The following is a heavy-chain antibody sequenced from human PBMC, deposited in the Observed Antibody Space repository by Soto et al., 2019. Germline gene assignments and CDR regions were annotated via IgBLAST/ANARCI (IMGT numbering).Heavy chain of an antibody. Sequence: ETLSLTCTVSGGSISSSSYYWGWTRQPPGKGREWIGSIYYSGRPYYNPSLESRVTISVDTSKNQFSLKLSSVTAADTAVYYCARHDVIAKLQNGMGLWGQGTMVTVSS. CDR2: IYYSGRP. V-gene: IGHV4-39*01. CDR3: ARHDVIAKLQNGMGL. J-gene: IGHJ6*02. CDR1: GGSISSSSYY.